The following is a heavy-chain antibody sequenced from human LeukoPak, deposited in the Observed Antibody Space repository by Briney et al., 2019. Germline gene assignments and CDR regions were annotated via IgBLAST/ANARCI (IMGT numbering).Heavy chain of an antibody. D-gene: IGHD1-26*01. CDR2: IKQDGSEK. Sequence: GGFLRLSCAASGFTFSNYWMSWVRQAPGKGLEWVANIKQDGSEKYYVDSVKGRFTISRDNAKNSLYLQMNSLRAEDTAVYYCARAGGSSNFDYWGQGTLVTVSS. J-gene: IGHJ4*02. CDR3: ARAGGSSNFDY. CDR1: GFTFSNYW. V-gene: IGHV3-7*01.